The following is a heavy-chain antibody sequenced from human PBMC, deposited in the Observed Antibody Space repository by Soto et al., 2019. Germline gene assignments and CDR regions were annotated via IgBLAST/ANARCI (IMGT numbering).Heavy chain of an antibody. D-gene: IGHD1-1*01. CDR1: GGSISSSNYY. CDR3: ARQSPTIDTGDVFDI. CDR2: IFYTGST. Sequence: QLQLQESGPGRVKPSETLSLTCSVSGGSISSSNYYWGWIRQPPGKGLEGIGSIFYTGSTYYNPSRKNRVTISVDTSRNQFSVKLNSVTATDTALYYCARQSPTIDTGDVFDIWGQGTKVTVSS. V-gene: IGHV4-39*01. J-gene: IGHJ3*02.